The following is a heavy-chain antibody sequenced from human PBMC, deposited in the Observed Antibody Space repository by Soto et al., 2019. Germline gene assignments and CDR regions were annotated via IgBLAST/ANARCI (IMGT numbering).Heavy chain of an antibody. CDR2: ISGSGGST. V-gene: IGHV3-23*01. CDR3: AKAPGAAAGYYYYYYTDV. D-gene: IGHD6-13*01. J-gene: IGHJ6*03. Sequence: AISGSGGSTYYADSVKGRFTISRDNSKNTLYLQMNSLRAEDTAVYYCAKAPGAAAGYYYYYYTDVWGKGTTVTVSS.